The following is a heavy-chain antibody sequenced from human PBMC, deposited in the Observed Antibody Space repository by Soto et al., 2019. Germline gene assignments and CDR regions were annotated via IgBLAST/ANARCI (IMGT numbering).Heavy chain of an antibody. Sequence: QVQLVQSGAEVKKPGASVKVSCKASGNTFNSYGISWVRQAPGQGLEWMGWINAYNGNTNYAQNLQGRVTMTTDTSTSTGYMELRSLRSDDTAVYYCARVPYKYSYGNYYYYYYGMDVWGQGTTVTVSS. CDR3: ARVPYKYSYGNYYYYYYGMDV. CDR2: INAYNGNT. V-gene: IGHV1-18*01. J-gene: IGHJ6*02. D-gene: IGHD5-18*01. CDR1: GNTFNSYG.